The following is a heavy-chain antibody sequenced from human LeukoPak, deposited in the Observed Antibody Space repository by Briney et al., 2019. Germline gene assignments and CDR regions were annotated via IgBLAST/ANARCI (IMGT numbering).Heavy chain of an antibody. CDR3: ARVGCSSTSCYRGWDDAFDI. CDR2: IKQDGSEK. J-gene: IGHJ3*02. CDR1: GFTFSSYW. D-gene: IGHD2-2*02. Sequence: GGSLRLSCAASGFTFSSYWMSWVRQAPGKGLEWAANIKQDGSEKYYVDSVKGRFTISRDNAKNSLYLQMNRLRAEDTAVYYCARVGCSSTSCYRGWDDAFDIWGQGTMVTVSS. V-gene: IGHV3-7*01.